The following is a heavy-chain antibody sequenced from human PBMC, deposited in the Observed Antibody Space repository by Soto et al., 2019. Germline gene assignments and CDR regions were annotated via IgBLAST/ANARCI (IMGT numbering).Heavy chain of an antibody. Sequence: SETLSLTCAVSGGSLSNYYWSWVRQPPGKRLEWIGRVFYSGSTEYNPSLKSRITISVDRSRNQFSMRLTSVTAADTAVYYCTRVADPAYFFDYWGQGTLVTFSS. CDR2: VFYSGST. J-gene: IGHJ4*02. CDR3: TRVADPAYFFDY. CDR1: GGSLSNYY. V-gene: IGHV4-59*01.